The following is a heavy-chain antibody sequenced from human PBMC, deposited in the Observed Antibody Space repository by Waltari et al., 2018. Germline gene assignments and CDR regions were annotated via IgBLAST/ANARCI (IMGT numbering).Heavy chain of an antibody. CDR3: TRGGRDSSWYWRD. J-gene: IGHJ4*02. D-gene: IGHD6-13*01. V-gene: IGHV3-7*01. CDR2: IKQDVSEK. Sequence: EVQLVESGGGLAQPGGSLRLSCAASGLSFSNYWMTWVRQASGKGSGWVANIKQDVSEKYYMDSVKGRFTSSRDNAKNSLYLQMNNLRVEDTAVYYCTRGGRDSSWYWRDWGQGTLVTVSS. CDR1: GLSFSNYW.